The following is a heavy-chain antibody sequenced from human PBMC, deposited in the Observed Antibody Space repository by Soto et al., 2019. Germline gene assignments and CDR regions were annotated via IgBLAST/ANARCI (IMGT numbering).Heavy chain of an antibody. V-gene: IGHV4-34*01. J-gene: IGHJ6*03. CDR1: GGSLSDYF. CDR3: ASMEVAGRFRYYYYYMDV. D-gene: IGHD6-19*01. Sequence: SETLSLTCVVSGGSLSDYFWSWIRQPTGMALEWIGEINHLGSTYYNPSLKSRVTISVDTSKNQFSLKLSSVTAADTAVYYCASMEVAGRFRYYYYYMDVWGKGTTVTVSS. CDR2: INHLGST.